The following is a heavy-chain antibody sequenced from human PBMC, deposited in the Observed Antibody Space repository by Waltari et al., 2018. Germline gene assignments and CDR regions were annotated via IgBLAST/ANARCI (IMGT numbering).Heavy chain of an antibody. CDR1: GFTFRSSG. J-gene: IGHJ4*02. V-gene: IGHV3-48*01. CDR2: ISSSSSTI. CDR3: ASVPSRFDY. Sequence: EVQLVESGGGLVQPGGSLRLSCAASGFTFRSSGMNWVRQAPGKGLEWVSYISSSSSTIYYADSVKGRFTISRDNAKNSLYLQMNSLRAEDTAVYYCASVPSRFDYWGQGTLVTVSS.